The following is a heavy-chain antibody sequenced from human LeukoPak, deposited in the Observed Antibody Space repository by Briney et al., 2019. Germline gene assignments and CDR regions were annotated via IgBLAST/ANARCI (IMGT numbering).Heavy chain of an antibody. CDR1: GFTFSRYG. Sequence: PGGSLRLSCAASGFTFSRYGMHWVRQAPGKGLEWVAVISYDGSNKYYADSVKGRFTISRDNSKNTLYLQMNSLRAEDTAVYYCAKGEYYYDSSGYYGFWGQGTLVTVSS. V-gene: IGHV3-30*18. J-gene: IGHJ4*02. D-gene: IGHD3-22*01. CDR2: ISYDGSNK. CDR3: AKGEYYYDSSGYYGF.